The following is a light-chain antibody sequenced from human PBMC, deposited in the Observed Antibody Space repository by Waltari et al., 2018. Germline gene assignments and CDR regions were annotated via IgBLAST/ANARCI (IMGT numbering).Light chain of an antibody. CDR2: DAS. CDR1: QSVSSY. CDR3: QQRSNWPGFT. V-gene: IGKV3-11*01. J-gene: IGKJ3*01. Sequence: EILLTQSPATLSLSPGERATLTCRASQSVSSYLAWYPQKPGPAPRVPNYDASNRATGIPARFSGSGSGTDFTLTISSPGPEDFAVYYCQQRSNWPGFTFGPGTKVDIK.